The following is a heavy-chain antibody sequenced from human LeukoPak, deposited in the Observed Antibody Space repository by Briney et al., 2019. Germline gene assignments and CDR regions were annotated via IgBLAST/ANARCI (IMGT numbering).Heavy chain of an antibody. V-gene: IGHV4-34*01. CDR1: GGSISSYY. Sequence: SSETLSLTCTVSGGSISSYYWSWIRQPPGKGLEWIGEINHSGSTNYNPSLKSRVTISVDTSKNQFSLKLSSVTAADTAVYYCARGPAAVTYYFDYWGQGTLVTVSS. D-gene: IGHD6-13*01. J-gene: IGHJ4*02. CDR3: ARGPAAVTYYFDY. CDR2: INHSGST.